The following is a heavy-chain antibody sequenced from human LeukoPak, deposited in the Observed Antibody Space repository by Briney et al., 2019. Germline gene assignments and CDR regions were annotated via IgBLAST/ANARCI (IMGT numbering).Heavy chain of an antibody. CDR3: AKDARGSEGF. Sequence: GGSLRLSCAASGFTFSTYAMSWVRQAPGKGLEWVSAVSSGASSTYYADSVRGRFTISRGNSKNTLYLQMNSLSADDTAVYYWAKDARGSEGFWGQGTLVTVSS. V-gene: IGHV3-23*01. D-gene: IGHD3-10*01. CDR1: GFTFSTYA. CDR2: VSSGASST. J-gene: IGHJ4*02.